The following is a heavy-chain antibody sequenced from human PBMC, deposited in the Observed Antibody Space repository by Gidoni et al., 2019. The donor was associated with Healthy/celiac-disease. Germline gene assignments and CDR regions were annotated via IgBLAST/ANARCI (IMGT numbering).Heavy chain of an antibody. CDR2: IDWDDDK. CDR3: ARLIVGATPGWTGAGFDY. D-gene: IGHD1-26*01. CDR1: GFSLSTSGMC. Sequence: QVTLRESGPALVKPTNTLTLTCTFSGFSLSTSGMCVSWIRQPPGKALEWLARIDWDDDKYYSTSLKTRLTISKDTSKNQVVLTMTNMDPVDTATYYCARLIVGATPGWTGAGFDYWGQGTLVTVSS. J-gene: IGHJ4*02. V-gene: IGHV2-70*15.